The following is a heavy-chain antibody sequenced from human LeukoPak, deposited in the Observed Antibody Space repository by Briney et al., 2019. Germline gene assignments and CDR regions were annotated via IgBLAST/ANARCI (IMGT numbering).Heavy chain of an antibody. J-gene: IGHJ4*02. D-gene: IGHD1-26*01. V-gene: IGHV4-59*08. CDR2: MSYSGST. CDR1: VDSMSRYY. CDR3: ASLPGGVGARRFDY. Sequence: SETLSLTCTVSVDSMSRYYWNWIRQPPGKGLEWIGYMSYSGSTNYNPSLNSRVTISLDKSKNQVSLTLRSVIAADTATYYCASLPGGVGARRFDYWGQGTLVTVSS.